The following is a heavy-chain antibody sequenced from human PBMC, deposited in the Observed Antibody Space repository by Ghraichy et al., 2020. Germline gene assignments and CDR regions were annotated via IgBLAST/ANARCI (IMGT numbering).Heavy chain of an antibody. CDR1: GGSISSYY. CDR3: ARERDYGGNSSPMDV. D-gene: IGHD4-23*01. V-gene: IGHV4-59*01. J-gene: IGHJ6*02. Sequence: GSLRLSCTVSGGSISSYYWSWIRQPPGKGLEWIGYVYYAGSSNYTPSLKSRVTMSLDTSKNQFSLQLTSVTAADTAVYYCARERDYGGNSSPMDVWGQGTTVPVAS. CDR2: VYYAGSS.